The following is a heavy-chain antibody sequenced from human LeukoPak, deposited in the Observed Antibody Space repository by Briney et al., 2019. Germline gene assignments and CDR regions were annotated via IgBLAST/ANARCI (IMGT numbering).Heavy chain of an antibody. D-gene: IGHD2-2*01. CDR2: IYYSGST. CDR1: GGSISSGDYY. CDR3: ARGVVVPAAYDY. V-gene: IGHV4-30-4*08. Sequence: PSQTLSLTCTVSGGSISSGDYYWSWIRQPPGKGLEWIGYIYYSGSTYYNPSLKSRVTISVDTSKNQFSLKLSSVTAADTAVYYCARGVVVPAAYDYWGQGTLVTVSS. J-gene: IGHJ4*02.